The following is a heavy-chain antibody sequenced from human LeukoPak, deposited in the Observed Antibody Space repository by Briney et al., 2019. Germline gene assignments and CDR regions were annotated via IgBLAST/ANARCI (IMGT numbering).Heavy chain of an antibody. Sequence: PSETLSLTCAVYGGSFSGYYWSWIRQPPGKGLEWIGEINHSGSTNYNPSLKSRVTISVDTSKNQFSLKLSSVTAADTAVYYCARDTYDILTGSDAFDIWGQGTMVTVSS. V-gene: IGHV4-34*01. CDR2: INHSGST. D-gene: IGHD3-9*01. CDR1: GGSFSGYY. J-gene: IGHJ3*02. CDR3: ARDTYDILTGSDAFDI.